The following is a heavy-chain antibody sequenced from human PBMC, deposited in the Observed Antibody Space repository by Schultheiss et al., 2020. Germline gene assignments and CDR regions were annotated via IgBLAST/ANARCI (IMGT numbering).Heavy chain of an antibody. V-gene: IGHV3-23*01. CDR1: GFTFSSYS. J-gene: IGHJ4*02. CDR3: VRVDSTGYTRNDL. CDR2: ISRSGTST. D-gene: IGHD3-22*01. Sequence: GGSLRLSCAASGFTFSSYSMNWVRQAPGKGLEWVSTISRSGTSTYYADSMKGRFTISRDNSKNTLYLQMNSLRAEDTAMYYCVRVDSTGYTRNDLWGQGTLVTVSS.